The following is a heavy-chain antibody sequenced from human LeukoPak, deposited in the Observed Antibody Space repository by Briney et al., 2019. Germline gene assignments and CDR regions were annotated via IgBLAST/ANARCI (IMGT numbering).Heavy chain of an antibody. V-gene: IGHV4-59*01. CDR1: GGSISSYY. CDR2: IYYSGST. Sequence: SETLSLTCTVSGGSISSYYWSWIRQPPGKGLEWIGYIYYSGSTNYNPSLKSRVTISVDTSKNQFSLKLSSVTAADTAVYYCARVRRSGSYDGFDYWGQGTLVTVSS. CDR3: ARVRRSGSYDGFDY. D-gene: IGHD1-26*01. J-gene: IGHJ4*02.